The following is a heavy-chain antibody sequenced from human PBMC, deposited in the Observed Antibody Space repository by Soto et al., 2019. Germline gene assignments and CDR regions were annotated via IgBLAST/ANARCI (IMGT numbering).Heavy chain of an antibody. CDR3: ARDQVTGGYYYYGMDV. Sequence: TLSLTCTVSGGSISSGDYYWSWIRQPPGKGLEWIGYIYYSGSTYYNPSLKSRVTISVDTSKNQFSLKLSSVTAADTAVYYCARDQVTGGYYYYGMDVWGQGTTVTVSS. V-gene: IGHV4-30-4*01. J-gene: IGHJ6*02. CDR2: IYYSGST. D-gene: IGHD7-27*01. CDR1: GGSISSGDYY.